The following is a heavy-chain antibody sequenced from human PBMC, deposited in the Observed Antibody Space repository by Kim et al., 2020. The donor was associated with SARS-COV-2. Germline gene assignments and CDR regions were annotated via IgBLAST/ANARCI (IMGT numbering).Heavy chain of an antibody. CDR3: ARAVTMIVDDAFDI. D-gene: IGHD3-22*01. J-gene: IGHJ3*02. V-gene: IGHV6-1*01. Sequence: AVYVNSRITINPDTSKNQFSLQLNSVTPEDTAVYYCARAVTMIVDDAFDIWGQGTMVTVSS.